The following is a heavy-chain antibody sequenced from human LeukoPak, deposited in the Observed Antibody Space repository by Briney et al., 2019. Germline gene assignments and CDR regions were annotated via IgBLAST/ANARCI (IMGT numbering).Heavy chain of an antibody. V-gene: IGHV1-18*01. D-gene: IGHD4-17*01. Sequence: ASVKVSCKASGYTFTSYGISWVRQAPGQGLEWIGWISAYNGNTNYAQKLQGRVTMTTDTSTSTAYMELRSLRSDDTAVYYCARDRLGDYVPYFDYWGQGTLVTVSS. CDR1: GYTFTSYG. CDR3: ARDRLGDYVPYFDY. CDR2: ISAYNGNT. J-gene: IGHJ4*02.